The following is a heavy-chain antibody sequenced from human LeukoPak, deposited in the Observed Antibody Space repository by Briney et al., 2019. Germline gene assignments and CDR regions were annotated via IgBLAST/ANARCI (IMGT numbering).Heavy chain of an antibody. D-gene: IGHD3-22*01. CDR1: GFTFTNFA. CDR3: AKCPHYDGSGFYFDY. Sequence: GGSLRLSCAASGFTFTNFAMSWVRQAPGKGLEWVSSITGNGGRAYYADSVKGRFTISRDNSMNTPHLQMNSLRAEDTAVYYCAKCPHYDGSGFYFDYWGQGALVTVSS. CDR2: ITGNGGRA. J-gene: IGHJ4*02. V-gene: IGHV3-23*01.